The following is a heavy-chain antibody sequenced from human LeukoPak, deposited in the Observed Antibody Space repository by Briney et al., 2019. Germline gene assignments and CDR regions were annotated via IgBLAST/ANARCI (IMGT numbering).Heavy chain of an antibody. J-gene: IGHJ4*02. CDR1: GGSISSYY. Sequence: PSETLSLTCTVSGGSISSYYWSWIRQPPGKGLEWIGYIYYSGSTNYNPSLKGRVTISVDTSKNQFSLKLSSVTAADTAVYYCAREGQTGGTDYWGQGTLVTVSS. V-gene: IGHV4-59*01. CDR2: IYYSGST. D-gene: IGHD4-23*01. CDR3: AREGQTGGTDY.